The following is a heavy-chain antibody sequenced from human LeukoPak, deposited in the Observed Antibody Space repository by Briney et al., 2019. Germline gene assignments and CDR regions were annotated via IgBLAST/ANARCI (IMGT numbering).Heavy chain of an antibody. CDR3: ARVDEYSYGPDY. V-gene: IGHV4-34*01. Sequence: SETLSLTCAVYGGSFSGYYWSWIRQPPGKGLEWIGEINHSGSTNYNPSLKSRVTISVDTSKNQFSLKLSSVTAADTAVYYCARVDEYSYGPDYWGQGTLVTVSS. D-gene: IGHD5-18*01. CDR1: GGSFSGYY. J-gene: IGHJ4*02. CDR2: INHSGST.